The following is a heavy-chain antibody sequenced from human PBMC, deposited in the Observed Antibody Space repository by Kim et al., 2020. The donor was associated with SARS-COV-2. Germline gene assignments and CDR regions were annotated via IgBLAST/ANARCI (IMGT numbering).Heavy chain of an antibody. J-gene: IGHJ6*02. CDR3: ARDRIQLWFGMDV. V-gene: IGHV6-1*01. Sequence: DNAGTVKSRITINPDTSKNQFSLQLNSVTPEDTAVYYCARDRIQLWFGMDVWGQGTTVTVSS. D-gene: IGHD5-18*01.